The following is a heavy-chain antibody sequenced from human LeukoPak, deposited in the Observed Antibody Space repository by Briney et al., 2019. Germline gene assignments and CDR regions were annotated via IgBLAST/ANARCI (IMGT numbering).Heavy chain of an antibody. J-gene: IGHJ6*02. D-gene: IGHD6-6*01. CDR1: GDTVSSNSAA. CDR2: TYYRSKWNN. Sequence: SQTLSLTCAISGDTVSSNSAAWNWIRQSASRGLEWLGRTYYRSKWNNDYAVSVQNRITINPDTSKNQFSLQLKSATPEDTAVYYCTRQRSTSTDYYGMDVWGQGTTVTVSS. CDR3: TRQRSTSTDYYGMDV. V-gene: IGHV6-1*01.